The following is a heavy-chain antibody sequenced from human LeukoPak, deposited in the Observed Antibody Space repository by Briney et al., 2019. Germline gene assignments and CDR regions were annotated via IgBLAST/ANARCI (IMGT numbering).Heavy chain of an antibody. V-gene: IGHV3-30*18. CDR1: GFTFSSYG. Sequence: GRSLRPSCAASGFTFSSYGMHWVRQAPGKGLEWVAVISYDGSNKYYADSVKGRFTISRDNSKNTLYLQMNSLRAEDTAVYYCAKDRSFRLGAFDIWGQGTMVTVSS. D-gene: IGHD1-26*01. CDR3: AKDRSFRLGAFDI. CDR2: ISYDGSNK. J-gene: IGHJ3*02.